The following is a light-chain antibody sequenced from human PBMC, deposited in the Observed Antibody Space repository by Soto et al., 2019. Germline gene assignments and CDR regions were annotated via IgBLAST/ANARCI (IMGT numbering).Light chain of an antibody. J-gene: IGKJ4*01. Sequence: EIVLTQSPATLSLSPGERATLSCRASQSVSKYLAWYQQKPGQAPRILIHDASNRATGITARFSGSGSGTYFPLTIISLEPENLGVYYCHQRSKWSQINFGGATKVELK. CDR1: QSVSKY. V-gene: IGKV3-11*01. CDR3: HQRSKWSQIN. CDR2: DAS.